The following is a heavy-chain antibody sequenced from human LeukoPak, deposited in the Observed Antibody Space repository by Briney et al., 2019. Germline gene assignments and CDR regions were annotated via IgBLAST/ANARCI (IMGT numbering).Heavy chain of an antibody. CDR2: ISSSSSHI. J-gene: IGHJ6*02. V-gene: IGHV3-21*01. Sequence: GGSLRLSCAVSGFTFSSYSMHWVRQAPGKGLEWVSSISSSSSHIYYADSVKGRFTISRDNAKNSLYLQMTSLRAEDTAVYYCARDIHTYYYDSSGYSSEKYYYYGMDVWGQGTTVTVSS. D-gene: IGHD3-22*01. CDR1: GFTFSSYS. CDR3: ARDIHTYYYDSSGYSSEKYYYYGMDV.